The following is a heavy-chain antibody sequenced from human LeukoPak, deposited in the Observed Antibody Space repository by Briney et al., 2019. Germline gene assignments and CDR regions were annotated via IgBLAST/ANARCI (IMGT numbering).Heavy chain of an antibody. Sequence: GASVKVSCKASGYTFTSYDINWVRQATGQGLEWMGWMNPNSGNTGYAQKFQGRVTMTRNTSISTAYMELSSLRSEDTAVYYCASANRGNYDFWSGYLRTSGAQYNWFDPWGQGTLVTVSS. CDR1: GYTFTSYD. V-gene: IGHV1-8*01. J-gene: IGHJ5*02. D-gene: IGHD3-3*01. CDR3: ASANRGNYDFWSGYLRTSGAQYNWFDP. CDR2: MNPNSGNT.